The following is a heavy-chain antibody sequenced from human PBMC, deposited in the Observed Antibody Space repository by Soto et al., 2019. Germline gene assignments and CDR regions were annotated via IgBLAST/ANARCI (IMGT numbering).Heavy chain of an antibody. J-gene: IGHJ6*02. Sequence: GGSLRLSCAASGFTFSSYTMNWVRQAPGKGLEWLSSISSSNNDIYYADSVKGRFTISRDNAKNSLYLQMNSLRVEDTAVYHCETGYTSGPRIDVWGQGTTVTVSS. CDR3: ETGYTSGPRIDV. CDR1: GFTFSSYT. D-gene: IGHD6-19*01. CDR2: ISSSNNDI. V-gene: IGHV3-21*01.